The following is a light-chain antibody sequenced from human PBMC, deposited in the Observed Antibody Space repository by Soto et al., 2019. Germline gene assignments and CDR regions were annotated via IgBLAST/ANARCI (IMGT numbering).Light chain of an antibody. Sequence: QSALTQPASVSGSPGQSITISCTGTSSDVGGYNYVSWYQQHPGKAPKLMIYEVNNRPSGTSYRFSGSKSGNTASLTISGLQAEDEADYYCSSHTLSRALQVFGTGTKVTVL. CDR2: EVN. CDR1: SSDVGGYNY. CDR3: SSHTLSRALQV. J-gene: IGLJ1*01. V-gene: IGLV2-14*03.